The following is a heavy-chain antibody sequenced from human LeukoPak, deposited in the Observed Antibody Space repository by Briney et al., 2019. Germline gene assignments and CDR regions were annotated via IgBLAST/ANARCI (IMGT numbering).Heavy chain of an antibody. CDR3: ARDRENDYGDYSHYFDY. D-gene: IGHD4-17*01. CDR2: ISAYNGNT. J-gene: IGHJ4*02. Sequence: GASVKVSCKASGYTFTSYGISWVRQAPGQGLEWMGWISAYNGNTNNAQKLQGRVTMNTDTSTSTAYMELRSLRSDDTAVYYCARDRENDYGDYSHYFDYWGQGTLVTASS. V-gene: IGHV1-18*01. CDR1: GYTFTSYG.